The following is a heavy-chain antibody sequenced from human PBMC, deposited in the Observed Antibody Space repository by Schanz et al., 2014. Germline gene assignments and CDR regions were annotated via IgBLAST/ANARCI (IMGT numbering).Heavy chain of an antibody. J-gene: IGHJ6*02. CDR2: IIPILGIA. CDR3: TGDEGEVVRGVIEGVNHDYYGMDV. D-gene: IGHD3-10*01. Sequence: VQLEQSGAEVKKPGSSVKVSCKASGGTFSSYTISWMRQAPGQGLEWMGRIIPILGIANYAQKLQGRVTMTTDTSTSTAYMEVSSLRSEDTAVYCCTGDEGEVVRGVIEGVNHDYYGMDVWGQGTTVTVSS. CDR1: GGTFSSYT. V-gene: IGHV1-69*08.